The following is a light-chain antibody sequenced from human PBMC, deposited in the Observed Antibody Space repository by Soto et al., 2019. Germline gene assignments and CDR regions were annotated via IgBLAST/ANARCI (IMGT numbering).Light chain of an antibody. CDR1: SSDVGGCNF. CDR2: DVS. CDR3: CSYAGSYTLRV. J-gene: IGLJ2*01. V-gene: IGLV2-11*01. Sequence: QSVLTQPRSVSGSPGQSVTISCTGTSSDVGGCNFVSWYQQHPGKAPKLMIYDVSKRPSGVPDRFSGSKSGNTASLTISGLQAEDEADYYCCSYAGSYTLRVFGGGTKVTVL.